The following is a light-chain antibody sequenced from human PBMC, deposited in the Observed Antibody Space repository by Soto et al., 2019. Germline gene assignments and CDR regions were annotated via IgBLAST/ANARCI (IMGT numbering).Light chain of an antibody. CDR2: GNT. J-gene: IGLJ2*01. CDR3: QSFDSSLSGYVV. CDR1: SSNIGAGYD. Sequence: QSVVTQPPSVSGAPGQRVTISCTGSSSNIGAGYDVQWYQQLPGTAPKLLIYGNTNRPSGVPDRFSGSTSGTSASLAITGLQGDDEADYYCQSFDSSLSGYVVFGGGTKLTVL. V-gene: IGLV1-40*01.